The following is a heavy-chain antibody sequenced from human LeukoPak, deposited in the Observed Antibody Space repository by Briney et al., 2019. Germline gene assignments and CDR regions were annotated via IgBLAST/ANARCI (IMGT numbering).Heavy chain of an antibody. CDR2: IKYDGSEK. CDR3: ANSISLTQ. D-gene: IGHD3-9*01. V-gene: IGHV3-7*03. CDR1: GFIFNNFW. J-gene: IGHJ4*02. Sequence: GGSLRLSCVASGFIFNNFWMSWVRQAPGKGLEWVAKIKYDGSEKYYVDSVKGRFTISRDNAKNSLYLQMNTLRADDAAVCYCANSISLTQWGRGTLVTVSS.